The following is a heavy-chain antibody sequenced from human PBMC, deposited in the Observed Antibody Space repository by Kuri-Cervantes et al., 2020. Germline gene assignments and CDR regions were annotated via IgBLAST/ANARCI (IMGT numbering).Heavy chain of an antibody. CDR2: INHSGST. D-gene: IGHD3-10*01. CDR3: ARGPYITMVQGVIIGWFDP. J-gene: IGHJ5*02. Sequence: SETLSLTCAVYGGSFSGYYWSWIRQPPGKGLEWIGEINHSGSTNYNPSLKSRVTISVDTSKNQFSLKLSSVTAADTAVYYCARGPYITMVQGVIIGWFDPWGQGTLVTVSS. V-gene: IGHV4-34*01. CDR1: GGSFSGYY.